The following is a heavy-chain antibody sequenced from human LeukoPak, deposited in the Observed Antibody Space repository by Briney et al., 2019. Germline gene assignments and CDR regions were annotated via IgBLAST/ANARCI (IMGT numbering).Heavy chain of an antibody. CDR2: INPNSGGT. V-gene: IGHV1-2*02. D-gene: IGHD2-2*01. Sequence: ASVKVSCKASGYTFTGYYMHWVRQAPGQGLEWMGWINPNSGGTNYAQKFQGRVTMTRDTSISTAYMELSRLRSDGTAVYYCARVRTVVVPAADNFDYWGQGTLVTVSS. J-gene: IGHJ4*02. CDR1: GYTFTGYY. CDR3: ARVRTVVVPAADNFDY.